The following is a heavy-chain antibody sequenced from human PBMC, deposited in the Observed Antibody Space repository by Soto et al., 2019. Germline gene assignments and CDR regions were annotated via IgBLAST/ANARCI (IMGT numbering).Heavy chain of an antibody. V-gene: IGHV4-30-2*01. J-gene: IGHJ5*02. D-gene: IGHD3-22*01. Sequence: QLQLQESGSGLVKPSQTLSLTCAVSGGSISSGGYSWSWIRQPPGKGLEWIGYIYHSGSTYYNPSLKSRVTISVDRSKTQFSLKLSSVTAADTAVYYCARGDYYDSSGYLFDPWGQGTLVTVSS. CDR2: IYHSGST. CDR1: GGSISSGGYS. CDR3: ARGDYYDSSGYLFDP.